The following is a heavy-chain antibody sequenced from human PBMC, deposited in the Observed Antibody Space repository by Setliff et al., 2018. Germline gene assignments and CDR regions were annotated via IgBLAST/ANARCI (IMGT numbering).Heavy chain of an antibody. CDR2: INHSGST. CDR1: GGSFSGYY. Sequence: SETLSLTCAVYGGSFSGYYWSWIRQPPGKGLEWIGEINHSGSTNYNPSLKSRVTISVDTSKNQFSLKLSSVTAADTAVYYCARDSMAGVDYWGQGTLVTVSS. CDR3: ARDSMAGVDY. J-gene: IGHJ4*02. D-gene: IGHD3-22*01. V-gene: IGHV4-34*01.